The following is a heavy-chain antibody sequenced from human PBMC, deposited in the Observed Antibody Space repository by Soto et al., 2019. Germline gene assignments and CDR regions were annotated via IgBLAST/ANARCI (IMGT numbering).Heavy chain of an antibody. CDR3: ASRGVLLWFGELLTNWFDP. Sequence: SETLSLTCTVSGGSISSSSYYWGWIRQPPGKGLEWIGSIYYSGSTYYNPSLKSRVTISVDTSKNQFSLKLSSVTAADTAVYYCASRGVLLWFGELLTNWFDPWGQGTLVTVSS. CDR2: IYYSGST. CDR1: GGSISSSSYY. D-gene: IGHD3-10*01. J-gene: IGHJ5*02. V-gene: IGHV4-39*01.